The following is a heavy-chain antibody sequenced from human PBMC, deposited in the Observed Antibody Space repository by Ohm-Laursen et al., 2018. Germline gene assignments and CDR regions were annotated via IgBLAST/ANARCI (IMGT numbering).Heavy chain of an antibody. J-gene: IGHJ4*02. CDR1: GFSLSTSGTC. V-gene: IGHV2-70*16. D-gene: IGHD6-13*01. CDR2: LFWDEDK. CDR3: ARIRRYSSSWFYFDY. Sequence: TQTLTLTRTFSGFSLSTSGTCVSWIRQPPGKALEWLARLFWDEDKFYSTSLKTRLTISKDTSKNQVVLTVTNMDPVDTPTYYCARIRRYSSSWFYFDYWGQGTLVTVSS.